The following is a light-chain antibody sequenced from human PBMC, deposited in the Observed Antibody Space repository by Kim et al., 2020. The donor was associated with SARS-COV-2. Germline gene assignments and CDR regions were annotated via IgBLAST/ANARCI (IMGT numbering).Light chain of an antibody. CDR2: AVS. CDR3: HQSYRTPYT. Sequence: DIQMTQSPSSLSASVGDRVTITCRTSQSISIYLNWYQQKPGKAPQLLVYAVSRLQSGVPSRFSGSGSGTDFTLTISRLQPEDFETYYCHQSYRTPYTFGQGTRLEIK. V-gene: IGKV1-39*01. J-gene: IGKJ2*01. CDR1: QSISIY.